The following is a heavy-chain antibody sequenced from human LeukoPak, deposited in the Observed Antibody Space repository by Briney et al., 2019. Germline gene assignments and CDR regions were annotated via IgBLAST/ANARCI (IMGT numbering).Heavy chain of an antibody. D-gene: IGHD4-17*01. V-gene: IGHV3-74*01. CDR3: GRGRYGDFH. J-gene: IGHJ4*02. Sequence: GGSLRLSCAASGFTFSNYWIHWVRQAPGKGLVWVSRMNSDGSSTTYADSVEGRFTISRDNARNTLYLQMNSLRADDTAVYYCGRGRYGDFHWGQGALVTVSS. CDR2: MNSDGSST. CDR1: GFTFSNYW.